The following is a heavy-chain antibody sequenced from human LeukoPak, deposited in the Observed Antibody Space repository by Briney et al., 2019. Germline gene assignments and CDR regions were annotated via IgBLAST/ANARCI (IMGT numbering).Heavy chain of an antibody. Sequence: GGSLRLSCAASGFTFSSYSMSWVRQAPGKGLEWVSYISSSSSYTNYADSVKGRFTISRDNAKNSLYLQMNSLRAEDTAVYYCARDFRPGYSSSWYDAFDIWGQGTMVTVSS. CDR2: ISSSSSYT. V-gene: IGHV3-11*05. CDR3: ARDFRPGYSSSWYDAFDI. CDR1: GFTFSSYS. J-gene: IGHJ3*02. D-gene: IGHD6-13*01.